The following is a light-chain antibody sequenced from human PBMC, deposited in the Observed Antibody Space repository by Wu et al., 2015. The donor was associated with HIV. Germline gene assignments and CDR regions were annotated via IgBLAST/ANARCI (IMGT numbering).Light chain of an antibody. CDR3: LLYGNSPPYS. V-gene: IGKV3-20*01. CDR2: GAS. Sequence: EIVLTQSPGILSLSPGERATLSCRASQSVSSSYLAWYQQKLGQAPRLLIYGASSRATGIPDRFSGSASGTDFTLTISRLEPEDFAVYYCLLYGNSPPYSFGQGTKLEIK. J-gene: IGKJ2*03. CDR1: QSVSSSY.